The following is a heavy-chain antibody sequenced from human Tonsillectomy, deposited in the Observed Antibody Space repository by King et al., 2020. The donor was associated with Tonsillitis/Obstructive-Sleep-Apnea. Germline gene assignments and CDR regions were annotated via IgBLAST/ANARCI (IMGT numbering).Heavy chain of an antibody. D-gene: IGHD4-17*01. CDR1: GGSISSYY. Sequence: PLQESGPGLVKPSETLSLTCTVSGGSISSYYWSWIRQPPGKGLEWIGYIYYSGSTNYNPSLKSRVTISVDTSKNQFSLKLSSVTAADTAVYYCARSATVTTLNWFDPWGQGTLVTVSS. J-gene: IGHJ5*02. V-gene: IGHV4-59*01. CDR2: IYYSGST. CDR3: ARSATVTTLNWFDP.